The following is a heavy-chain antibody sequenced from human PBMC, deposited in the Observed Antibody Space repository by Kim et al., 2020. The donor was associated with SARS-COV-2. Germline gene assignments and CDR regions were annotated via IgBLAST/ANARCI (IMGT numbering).Heavy chain of an antibody. V-gene: IGHV4-39*07. CDR2: IYYSGST. Sequence: SETLSLTCTVSGGSISSSSYYWGWIRQPPGKGLEWIGSIYYSGSTYYNPSLKSRVTISVDTSKNQFSLKLSSVTAADTAVYYCARPDLDWLLLNWGQGTLVTVSS. D-gene: IGHD3-9*01. CDR1: GGSISSSSYY. CDR3: ARPDLDWLLLN. J-gene: IGHJ4*02.